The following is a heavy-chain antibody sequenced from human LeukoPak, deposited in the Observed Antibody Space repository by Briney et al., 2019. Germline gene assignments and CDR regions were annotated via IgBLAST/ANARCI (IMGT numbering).Heavy chain of an antibody. V-gene: IGHV3-33*08. CDR3: ARALYSSGWYTNFDY. CDR2: IRYDGSNK. Sequence: PGGSLRLSCAAAGFTFSSYAMSWVRQAPGKGLEGVAVIRYDGSNKYYADSVKGRFTISRDNSKNTPYLQMNSLRAEDTAVYYCARALYSSGWYTNFDYWGQGTLVTVSS. D-gene: IGHD6-19*01. J-gene: IGHJ4*02. CDR1: GFTFSSYA.